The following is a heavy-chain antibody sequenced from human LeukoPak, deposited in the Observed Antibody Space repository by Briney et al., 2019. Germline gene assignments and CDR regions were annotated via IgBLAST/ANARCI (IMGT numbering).Heavy chain of an antibody. CDR1: GFTFTNHG. V-gene: IGHV3-33*01. CDR3: GRDRSSRHLDY. D-gene: IGHD6-6*01. Sequence: GGSLRLSCAASGFTFTNHGMHWVRQAPGKVLEWLAVIWYDGSNKYYADSVKGRFTISRDDSKNTLYLQMNSLGAEDTAVYYCGRDRSSRHLDYWGQGTLVIVSS. CDR2: IWYDGSNK. J-gene: IGHJ4*02.